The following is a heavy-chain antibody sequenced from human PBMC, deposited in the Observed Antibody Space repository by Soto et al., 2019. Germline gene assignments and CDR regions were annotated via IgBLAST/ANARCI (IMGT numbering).Heavy chain of an antibody. D-gene: IGHD5-18*01. Sequence: QIELVESGGTVVQPGRSLRLSCVASGFIFSSYAFHWVRQAPGKGLEWVALISFDEATKYYADAVKGRFVISRDNAQNTLYLRMNSLRDAATAVYFCVRHTTNICTGYFLPVGEPVDRWGRGPRVPVSS. CDR1: GFIFSSYA. CDR3: VRHTTNICTGYFLPVGEPVDR. J-gene: IGHJ5*02. CDR2: ISFDEATK. V-gene: IGHV3-30*09.